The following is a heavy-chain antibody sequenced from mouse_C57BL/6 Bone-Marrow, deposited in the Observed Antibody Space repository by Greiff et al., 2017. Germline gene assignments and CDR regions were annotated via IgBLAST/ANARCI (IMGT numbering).Heavy chain of an antibody. CDR1: GFTFSDFY. J-gene: IGHJ2*01. CDR3: ARDLGRAYFDY. Sequence: EVQLKESGGGLVQSGRSLRLSCATSGFTFSDFYMEWVRQAPGKGLEWIAASRNKANDYTTEYSASVKGRFIISRDTSQSILYLQMNALRAEDTAMYYCARDLGRAYFDYWGQGTTLTVSS. V-gene: IGHV7-1*01. CDR2: SRNKANDYTT. D-gene: IGHD4-1*01.